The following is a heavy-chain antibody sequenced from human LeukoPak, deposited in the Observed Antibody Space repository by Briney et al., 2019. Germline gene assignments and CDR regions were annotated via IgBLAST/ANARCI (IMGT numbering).Heavy chain of an antibody. CDR3: ARHTYYYDSSGYYFDY. CDR2: IYHSGST. CDR1: GYSISSGYY. D-gene: IGHD3-22*01. J-gene: IGHJ4*02. V-gene: IGHV4-38-2*02. Sequence: SETLSLTCTVSGYSISSGYYWGWIRQPPGKGLEWIGSIYHSGSTYYNPSLKSRVTISVDTSKNKFSLKLSSVTAADTAVYYCARHTYYYDSSGYYFDYWGQGTLVTVSS.